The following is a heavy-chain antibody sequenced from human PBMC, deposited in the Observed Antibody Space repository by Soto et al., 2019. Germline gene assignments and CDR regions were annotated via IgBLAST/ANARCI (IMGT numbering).Heavy chain of an antibody. CDR1: GYTLTELS. V-gene: IGHV1-24*01. J-gene: IGHJ3*02. CDR2: FDPEDGET. D-gene: IGHD6-6*01. Sequence: ASVKVSCKVSGYTLTELSMHWVRQAPGKGLEWMGGFDPEDGETIYAQKFQGRVTMTEDTSTDTAYMELSSLRSEDTAVYYCATDPTQKPYDSSSVEFGIWGQGTMITASS. CDR3: ATDPTQKPYDSSSVEFGI.